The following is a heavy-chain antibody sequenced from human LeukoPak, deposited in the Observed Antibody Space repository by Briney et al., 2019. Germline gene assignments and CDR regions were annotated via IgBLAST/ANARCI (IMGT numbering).Heavy chain of an antibody. CDR2: INPNSGGT. Sequence: ASVKVSCKASGYTFTGYYMHWVRQAPGQGLEWMGWINPNSGGTNYAQKFQGRVTMTRDTSISAAYMELSRLRSDDTAVYYCARDHGGATGYYYMDVWGKGTTVTVSS. V-gene: IGHV1-2*02. CDR1: GYTFTGYY. CDR3: ARDHGGATGYYYMDV. D-gene: IGHD3-16*01. J-gene: IGHJ6*03.